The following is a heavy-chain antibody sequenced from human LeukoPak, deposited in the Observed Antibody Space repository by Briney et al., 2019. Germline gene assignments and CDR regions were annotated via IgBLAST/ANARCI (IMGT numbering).Heavy chain of an antibody. J-gene: IGHJ5*02. CDR1: GFTFSSYW. CDR3: ARVGSYYDSSGQTDWFDP. Sequence: PGGSLRLSCAASGFTFSSYWMSWVRQAPGKGLEWVANIKQDGSEKYYVDSVKGRFTISRDNAKNSLYLQVNSLRAEDTAVYYCARVGSYYDSSGQTDWFDPWGQGTLVTVSS. D-gene: IGHD3-22*01. V-gene: IGHV3-7*01. CDR2: IKQDGSEK.